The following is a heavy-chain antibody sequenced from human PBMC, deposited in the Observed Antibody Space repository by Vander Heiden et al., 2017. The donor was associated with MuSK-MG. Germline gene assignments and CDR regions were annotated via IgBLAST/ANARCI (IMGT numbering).Heavy chain of an antibody. CDR1: GLNFDCCT. CDR2: ISWDGGRT. V-gene: IGHV3-43*01. J-gene: IGHJ4*02. D-gene: IGHD5-12*01. Sequence: EVLLVESWGVVVRPGGSLRLSCTSRGLNFDCCTMYWVRQVPGKGLEWVSLISWDGGRTYYADSLEGRFTIARDNSKSSLYLQMNSLKIEDTALYFCARGGRGQWLTAYSLDSWGQGTLVTVSS. CDR3: ARGGRGQWLTAYSLDS.